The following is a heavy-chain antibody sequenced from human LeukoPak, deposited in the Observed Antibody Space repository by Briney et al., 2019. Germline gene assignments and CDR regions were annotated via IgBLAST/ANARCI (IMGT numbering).Heavy chain of an antibody. J-gene: IGHJ4*02. D-gene: IGHD1-14*01. V-gene: IGHV3-74*01. CDR3: ARSNQADDY. CDR1: GFTFSSYW. Sequence: GGSLRLSCAASGFTFSSYWMHWVRQAPGKGLVWVSRINPGGSSTAYADSVKGRFTISRDDAKNTLYLQMDSLRAEDTAIYYCARSNQADDYWGQGTLVTVSS. CDR2: INPGGSST.